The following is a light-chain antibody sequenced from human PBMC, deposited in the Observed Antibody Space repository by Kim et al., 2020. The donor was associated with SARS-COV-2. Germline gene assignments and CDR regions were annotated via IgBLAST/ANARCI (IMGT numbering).Light chain of an antibody. CDR2: EVS. Sequence: GQSVTISCTGTSSDVGDYNYVSWYQQHPGRVPKLMIYEVSQRPSGVPDRFSGSKSGNTASLTVSGLQAEDEAEYYCSSYAGSYNVLFGGGTKVTVL. CDR3: SSYAGSYNVL. V-gene: IGLV2-8*01. CDR1: SSDVGDYNY. J-gene: IGLJ2*01.